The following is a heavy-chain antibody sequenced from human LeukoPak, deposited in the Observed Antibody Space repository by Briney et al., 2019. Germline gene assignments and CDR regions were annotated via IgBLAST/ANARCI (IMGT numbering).Heavy chain of an antibody. J-gene: IGHJ5*02. CDR1: GFNFRSYW. Sequence: PGGSLRLSCAASGFNFRSYWMSWVRQAPGKVLEWVATINQDGSEKYFMDSLKGRLIISRDNAKNSLHLQMNSLRAEDTAVYYCVKPYYFSSGSLTWGQGTLVTVSS. D-gene: IGHD3-10*01. CDR3: VKPYYFSSGSLT. CDR2: INQDGSEK. V-gene: IGHV3-7*01.